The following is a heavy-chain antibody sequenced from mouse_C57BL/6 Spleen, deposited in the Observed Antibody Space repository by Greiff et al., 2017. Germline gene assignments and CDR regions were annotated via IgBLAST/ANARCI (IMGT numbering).Heavy chain of an antibody. CDR1: GYTFTDYY. Sequence: VQLQQSGPVLVKPGASVKMSCKASGYTFTDYYMTWVKQSHGKSLEWIGVINPYNGGTSYNQKFKGKATLTVDKSSNTAYMELNSLTSEDSSVYYWARGAYGNYDWFAYWGQGTLVTVAA. D-gene: IGHD2-10*02. V-gene: IGHV1-19*01. CDR2: INPYNGGT. J-gene: IGHJ3*01. CDR3: ARGAYGNYDWFAY.